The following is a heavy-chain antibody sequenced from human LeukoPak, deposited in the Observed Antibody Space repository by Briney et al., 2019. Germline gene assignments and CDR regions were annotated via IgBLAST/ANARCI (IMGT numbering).Heavy chain of an antibody. J-gene: IGHJ4*02. CDR3: ARSAEPLYDFWSGYYPPYYFDY. D-gene: IGHD3-3*01. CDR1: GYSFTSYW. CDR2: IFPDDSDT. V-gene: IGHV5-51*01. Sequence: GESLKISCKGSGYSFTSYWIGWVRQMPGKGLEWMGIIFPDDSDTIYSPSFQGQVTISADKSISTAYLQWSSLKASDTAMYYCARSAEPLYDFWSGYYPPYYFDYWGQGTLVTVSS.